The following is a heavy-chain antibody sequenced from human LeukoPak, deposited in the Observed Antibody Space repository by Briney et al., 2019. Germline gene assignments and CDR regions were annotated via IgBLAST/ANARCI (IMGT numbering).Heavy chain of an antibody. J-gene: IGHJ5*02. CDR3: ARGIVGATLRWFDP. Sequence: SETLSLTCTVSGDSIRNYYWSWIRQPPQKGLEWIGYISYSWTTNYNPSLKSRVTISADTSKKQFSLKLSSLTAADTAVYYCARGIVGATLRWFDPWGQGTLVTVSS. V-gene: IGHV4-59*01. D-gene: IGHD1-26*01. CDR2: ISYSWTT. CDR1: GDSIRNYY.